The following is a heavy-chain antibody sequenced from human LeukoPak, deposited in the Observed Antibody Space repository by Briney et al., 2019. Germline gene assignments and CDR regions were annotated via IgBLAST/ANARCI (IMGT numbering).Heavy chain of an antibody. CDR2: IIPILGIA. CDR1: GGTFSSYA. D-gene: IGHD3-10*01. CDR3: AREVGNVLLWAYYGMDV. V-gene: IGHV1-69*04. J-gene: IGHJ6*02. Sequence: SVKVSCKASGGTFSSYAISWVRQAPGQGLEWMGRIIPILGIANYAQKFQGRVTITADKSTSTAYMELSSLRSEDTAVYYCAREVGNVLLWAYYGMDVWGQGTMVTVSS.